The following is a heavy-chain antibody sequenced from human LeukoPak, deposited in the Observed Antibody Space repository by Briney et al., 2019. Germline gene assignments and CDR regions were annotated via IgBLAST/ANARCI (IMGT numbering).Heavy chain of an antibody. D-gene: IGHD3-22*01. CDR3: ARIPSYYYDSSGGFDY. CDR1: GFTFSSYE. Sequence: GGSLRLSCAASGFTFSSYEMNCVRRAPGKGLEWVSYISSSGSTIYYADSVKGRFTISRDNAKNSLYLQMNSLRAEDTAVYYCARIPSYYYDSSGGFDYWGQGTLVTVSS. CDR2: ISSSGSTI. V-gene: IGHV3-48*03. J-gene: IGHJ4*02.